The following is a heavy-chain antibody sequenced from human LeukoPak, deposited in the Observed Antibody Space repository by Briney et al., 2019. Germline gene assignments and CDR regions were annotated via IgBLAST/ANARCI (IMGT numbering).Heavy chain of an antibody. CDR2: ISYDGSNK. CDR1: GFIFSSYA. Sequence: PGGSLRLSCAASGFIFSSYAMHWVRQAPGKGLEWVAVISYDGSNKYYADSVKGRFTISRDNSKNTLYLRMNSLRAEDTAVYYCARDRQGSGWYGMDVWGQGTTVTVSS. V-gene: IGHV3-30-3*01. J-gene: IGHJ6*02. CDR3: ARDRQGSGWYGMDV. D-gene: IGHD6-19*01.